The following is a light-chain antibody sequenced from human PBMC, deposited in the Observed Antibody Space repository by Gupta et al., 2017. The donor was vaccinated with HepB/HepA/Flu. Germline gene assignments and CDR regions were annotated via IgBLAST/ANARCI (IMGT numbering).Light chain of an antibody. CDR3: HSRDRSGKHHV. CDR2: AKN. CDR1: SLRRYY. J-gene: IGLJ1*01. V-gene: IGLV3-19*01. Sequence: SELTQDPAVSVALGQTVRVTCQGDSLRRYYATWYQQKPGQAPVLVIYAKNSRPSGIPDRFSGSTSGNTASLTITGAQAEDEADYYCHSRDRSGKHHVFGTGNKVTVL.